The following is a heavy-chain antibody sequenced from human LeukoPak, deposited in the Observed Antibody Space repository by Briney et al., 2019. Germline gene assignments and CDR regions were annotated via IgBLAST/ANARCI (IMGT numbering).Heavy chain of an antibody. Sequence: GASVKVSCKASGYTFTSYPIGWVRQAPGQGLEWMGWISAYNGYTNYAQSLHGRVTMTTDTSTSTAYMELRSLRSDDTAMYYCARVGGSYEGLIDYWGQGTLVTVSS. CDR1: GYTFTSYP. CDR3: ARVGGSYEGLIDY. CDR2: ISAYNGYT. V-gene: IGHV1-18*01. D-gene: IGHD1-26*01. J-gene: IGHJ4*02.